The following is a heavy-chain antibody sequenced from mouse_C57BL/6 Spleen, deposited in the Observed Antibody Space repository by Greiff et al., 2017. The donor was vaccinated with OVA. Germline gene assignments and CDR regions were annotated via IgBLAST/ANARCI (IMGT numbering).Heavy chain of an antibody. Sequence: EVMLVESGGDLVKPGGSLKLSCAASGFTFSSYGMSWVRQTPDKRLEWVATISSGGSYTYYPDSVKGRFTISRDNAKNTLYLQMSSLKSEDTAMYYCAREELGRGRLLWYFDVWGTGTTVTVSS. CDR3: AREELGRGRLLWYFDV. D-gene: IGHD4-1*01. CDR2: ISSGGSYT. J-gene: IGHJ1*03. CDR1: GFTFSSYG. V-gene: IGHV5-6*01.